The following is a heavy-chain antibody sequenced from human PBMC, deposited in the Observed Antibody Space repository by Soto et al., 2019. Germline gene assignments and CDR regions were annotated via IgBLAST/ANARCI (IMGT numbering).Heavy chain of an antibody. J-gene: IGHJ5*02. Sequence: QVQLLQSGAEVKKPEASVKVSCEASGYTFTAYYIHWVRQAPGQGLEWMGWINPHSGDTNYAQNFQGRVSMTRDTSISTAYMELSRLTHDDTALYYCARMIIGGFKGTWLDPWGQGTLVTVSS. CDR1: GYTFTAYY. V-gene: IGHV1-2*02. CDR2: INPHSGDT. CDR3: ARMIIGGFKGTWLDP. D-gene: IGHD3-16*01.